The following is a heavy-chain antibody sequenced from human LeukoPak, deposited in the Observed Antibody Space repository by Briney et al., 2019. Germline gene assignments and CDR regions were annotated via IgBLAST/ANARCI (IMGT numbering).Heavy chain of an antibody. V-gene: IGHV3-30*02. CDR1: GFIFRNYG. Sequence: GGSLILSCVGSGFIFRNYGIHWVRQAPGKGLEWVAFIRNGGNNEYYADSVKGRFTISRDNSKNSLYLQMNSLRPQDTAVYYCAKSRAPAAAPDGFDVWGQGTMVTVSS. J-gene: IGHJ3*01. CDR3: AKSRAPAAAPDGFDV. D-gene: IGHD2-2*01. CDR2: IRNGGNNE.